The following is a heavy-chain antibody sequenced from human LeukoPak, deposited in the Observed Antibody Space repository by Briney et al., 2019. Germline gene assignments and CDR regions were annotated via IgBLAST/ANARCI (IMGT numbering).Heavy chain of an antibody. Sequence: PGGSLRLSCASSGFTFSSYDMNWVRQAPGKGLEWVSYISSSSTIIYYADSVKGRFTISRDNAKNSLYLQMNSLRAEDTAVYYCARDRASHFEVLYYMDVWGKGTTVTVSS. D-gene: IGHD3-9*01. CDR2: ISSSSTII. J-gene: IGHJ6*03. V-gene: IGHV3-48*01. CDR3: ARDRASHFEVLYYMDV. CDR1: GFTFSSYD.